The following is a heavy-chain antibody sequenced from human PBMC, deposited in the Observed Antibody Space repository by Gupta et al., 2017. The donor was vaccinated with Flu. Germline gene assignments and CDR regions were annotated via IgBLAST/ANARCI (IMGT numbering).Heavy chain of an antibody. D-gene: IGHD1-26*01. CDR1: SVRSFY. J-gene: IGHJ6*02. CDR2: IYSSGGT. CDR3: ARERGSYLTYFYSYGMYV. Sequence: SVRSFYWSWIRQPPGKGRDWIGYIYSSGGTADIPSRKIRVPMSIDTAKNQFALKLRSGTAVDTAVYYCARERGSYLTYFYSYGMYVWGPGPTVIGAS. V-gene: IGHV4-59*02.